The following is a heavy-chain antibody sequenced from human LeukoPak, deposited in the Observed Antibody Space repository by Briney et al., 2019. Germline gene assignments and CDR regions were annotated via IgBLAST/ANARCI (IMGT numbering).Heavy chain of an antibody. V-gene: IGHV1-46*01. D-gene: IGHD5-24*01. CDR3: ARDGEMATTYFDY. Sequence: ASVQSSFKASGYTFTSYYMHWVRPAPGQGLEWRGIINPSGGSTSYAQKFQGRVTMTRDTSTSTVYMELSSLRSEDTAVYYCARDGEMATTYFDYWGQGTLVTVSS. J-gene: IGHJ4*02. CDR1: GYTFTSYY. CDR2: INPSGGST.